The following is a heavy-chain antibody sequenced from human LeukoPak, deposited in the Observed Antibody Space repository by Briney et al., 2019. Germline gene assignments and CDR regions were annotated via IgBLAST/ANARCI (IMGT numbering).Heavy chain of an antibody. J-gene: IGHJ3*02. D-gene: IGHD4-23*01. CDR2: ISGSGGST. Sequence: PGGSLRLSCAASGFTFSSYAMSWVRQAPGKGLEWVSAISGSGGSTYYADSVKGRFTISRDNSKNTLYLQMNSLRAEDTAVYYCAKDIRGGPAGSYGGNLIGPPDAFDIWGQGTMVTVSS. CDR3: AKDIRGGPAGSYGGNLIGPPDAFDI. V-gene: IGHV3-23*01. CDR1: GFTFSSYA.